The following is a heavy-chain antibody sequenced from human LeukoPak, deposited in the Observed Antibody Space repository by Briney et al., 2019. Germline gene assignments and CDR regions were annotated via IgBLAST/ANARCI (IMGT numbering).Heavy chain of an antibody. CDR1: GYTFTGYY. CDR3: ARDTCSSTSCSSGP. CDR2: INPNSGGT. Sequence: GSVKVSCKASGYTFTGYYMPWVRQAPGQGLEWMGWINPNSGGTNYAQKFQGRVTMTRDTSISTAYMELSRLRSDDTAVYYCARDTCSSTSCSSGPWGQGTLVTVSS. D-gene: IGHD2-2*01. J-gene: IGHJ5*02. V-gene: IGHV1-2*02.